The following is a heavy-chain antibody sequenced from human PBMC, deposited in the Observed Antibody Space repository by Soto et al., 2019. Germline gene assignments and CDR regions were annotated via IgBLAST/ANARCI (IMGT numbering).Heavy chain of an antibody. CDR1: GFTFSSYA. V-gene: IGHV3-30-3*01. J-gene: IGHJ4*02. D-gene: IGHD3-16*01. Sequence: PGGSLRLSCAASGFTFSSYAMHWVRQAPGKGLEWVAVISYDGSNKYYADSVKGRFTISRDNSKNTLYLQMNSLRAEDTAVYYCARDDPSFGKPFDYWGQGTLVTVSS. CDR3: ARDDPSFGKPFDY. CDR2: ISYDGSNK.